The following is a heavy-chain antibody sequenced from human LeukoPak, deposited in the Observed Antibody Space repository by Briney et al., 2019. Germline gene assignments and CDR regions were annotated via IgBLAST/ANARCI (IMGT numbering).Heavy chain of an antibody. D-gene: IGHD5-18*01. Sequence: ASVKVSCKASGYTLTTYYIYWVRQAPGQGLEWMGIINPSIDSINYARKFQRRVTMTSDTSTSTVYMELSDLRSEDTAVYYCAREWRIQLYLPDYWGQGTLVTVSS. CDR1: GYTLTTYY. CDR3: AREWRIQLYLPDY. J-gene: IGHJ4*02. CDR2: INPSIDSI. V-gene: IGHV1-46*01.